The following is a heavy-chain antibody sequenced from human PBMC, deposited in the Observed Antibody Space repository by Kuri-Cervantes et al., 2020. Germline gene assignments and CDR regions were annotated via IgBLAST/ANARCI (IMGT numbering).Heavy chain of an antibody. Sequence: ETLSLTCAASGFTVSSNYMSWVRQAPGKGLEWVSVIYSGGSTYYADSVKGRFTISRDNSKNTLYLQMNSLRAEDTAVYYCARSSYDSSGYYYLGLDYWGQGTLVTVSS. CDR3: ARSSYDSSGYYYLGLDY. CDR1: GFTVSSNY. J-gene: IGHJ4*02. D-gene: IGHD3-22*01. CDR2: IYSGGST. V-gene: IGHV3-66*02.